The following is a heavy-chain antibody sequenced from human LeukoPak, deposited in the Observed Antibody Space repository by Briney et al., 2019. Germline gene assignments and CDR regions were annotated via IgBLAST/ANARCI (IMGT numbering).Heavy chain of an antibody. CDR3: ARDGGTGTTGFDY. D-gene: IGHD1-1*01. V-gene: IGHV3-53*01. CDR1: GFTFSNYA. CDR2: IYSGGST. Sequence: PGGSLRLSCAASGFTFSNYAMSWVRQAPGKGLEWVSVIYSGGSTYYADSVKGRFTISRDNSKNTLYLQMNSLRAEDTAVYYCARDGGTGTTGFDYWGQGTLVTVSS. J-gene: IGHJ4*02.